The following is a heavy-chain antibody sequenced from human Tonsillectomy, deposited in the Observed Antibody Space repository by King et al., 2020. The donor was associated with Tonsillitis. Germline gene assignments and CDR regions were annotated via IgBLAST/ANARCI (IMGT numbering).Heavy chain of an antibody. D-gene: IGHD3-22*01. CDR1: GFTFSSYG. CDR3: AKDHASGSSGYLFDY. V-gene: IGHV3-30*18. CDR2: ISYDGSNK. Sequence: VQLVQSGGGVVQPGRSLRLSCAASGFTFSSYGMHWVRQAPGKGLEWVAVISYDGSNKYYADSVKGRFTISRDNSKNTLYLQMNSLRAEDTAVYYCAKDHASGSSGYLFDYWGQGTLVTVSS. J-gene: IGHJ4*02.